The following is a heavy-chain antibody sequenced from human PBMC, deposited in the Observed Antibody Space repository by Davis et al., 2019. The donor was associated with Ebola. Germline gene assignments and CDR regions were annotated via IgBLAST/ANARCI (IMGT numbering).Heavy chain of an antibody. Sequence: SVKVSCKASGGTFSSYAISWVRQAPGQGLEWMGGIIPIFGTANYAQKFQGRVTITADESTSTAYMELSSLRSEDTAVYYCARGLAPTEHYYYYMDVWGKGTTVTVSS. J-gene: IGHJ6*03. CDR2: IIPIFGTA. CDR1: GGTFSSYA. CDR3: ARGLAPTEHYYYYMDV. D-gene: IGHD1-14*01. V-gene: IGHV1-69*13.